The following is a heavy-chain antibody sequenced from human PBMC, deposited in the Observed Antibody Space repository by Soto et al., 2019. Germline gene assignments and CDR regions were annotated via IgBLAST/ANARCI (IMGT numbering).Heavy chain of an antibody. CDR3: ARIKYRQWLVVRGAFDI. CDR2: ISAYNGNT. Sequence: ASVNVSCKASGYTFTSYGISWVRQAPGQGLEWMGWISAYNGNTNYAQKLQGRVTMITDTSTSTAYMELRSLRSDDTAVYYCARIKYRQWLVVRGAFDIWGQGKIVNGSS. J-gene: IGHJ3*02. V-gene: IGHV1-18*01. CDR1: GYTFTSYG. D-gene: IGHD6-19*01.